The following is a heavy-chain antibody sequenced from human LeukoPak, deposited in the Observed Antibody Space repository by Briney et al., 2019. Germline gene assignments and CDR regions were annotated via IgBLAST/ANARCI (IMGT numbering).Heavy chain of an antibody. J-gene: IGHJ4*02. CDR1: GFTFSVYG. Sequence: PGRSLRLSCAASGFTFSVYGMHWVRQAPGKGLEWVAFMWYDGSNKYYADSVKGRFTISRDNSKNTLYLEMSSLRAEDTAVYFCARAGGSYYYYFDYWGQGTLVTVSS. V-gene: IGHV3-33*01. CDR3: ARAGGSYYYYFDY. CDR2: MWYDGSNK. D-gene: IGHD1-26*01.